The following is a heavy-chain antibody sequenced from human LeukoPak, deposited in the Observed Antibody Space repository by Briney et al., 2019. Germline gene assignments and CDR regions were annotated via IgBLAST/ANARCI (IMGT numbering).Heavy chain of an antibody. J-gene: IGHJ5*02. CDR1: GFTFSSYE. CDR3: ARLLVATPGVDP. D-gene: IGHD5-12*01. CDR2: ISSSGTTI. V-gene: IGHV3-48*03. Sequence: GGSLRLSCAASGFTFSSYEMHWVRQAPGKGLEWVADISSSGTTIYYADSVKGRFTISRDNAKISLHLQMNSLRAEDTAVYYCARLLVATPGVDPWGQGTLVTVSS.